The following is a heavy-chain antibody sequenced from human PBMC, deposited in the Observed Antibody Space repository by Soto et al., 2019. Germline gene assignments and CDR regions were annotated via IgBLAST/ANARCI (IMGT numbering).Heavy chain of an antibody. Sequence: GLFLRLSCAASGVTFSNYGFHWLRQAPGKGLEWVADIWYHAQKFQGRVTMTTDTSTSTAYMELRSLRSDDTAVYYCAKEYCESSRCPLLDYWGQGALVTGSS. CDR1: GVTFSNYG. J-gene: IGHJ4*02. CDR3: AKEYCESSRCPLLDY. V-gene: IGHV3-33*03. CDR2: IWYHAQK. D-gene: IGHD2-21*01.